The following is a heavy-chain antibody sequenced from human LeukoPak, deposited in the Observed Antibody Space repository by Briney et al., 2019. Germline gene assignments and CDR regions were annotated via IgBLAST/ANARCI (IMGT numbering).Heavy chain of an antibody. CDR2: IYYSGST. V-gene: IGHV4-39*01. J-gene: IGHJ3*02. CDR3: ASVNCSGGSCYGDCGGDCQIPDAFDI. D-gene: IGHD2-15*01. Sequence: SETLSLTCTVSGASISSSSYYWGWIRQPPGKGLEWIGSIYYSGSTYYNPSLKSRVTISVDTSKNQFSLKLSSVTAADTAVYYCASVNCSGGSCYGDCGGDCQIPDAFDIWGQGTMVTVSS. CDR1: GASISSSSYY.